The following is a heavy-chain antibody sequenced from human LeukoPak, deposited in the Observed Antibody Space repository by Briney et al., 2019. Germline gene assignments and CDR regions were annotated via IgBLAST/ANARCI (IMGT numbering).Heavy chain of an antibody. CDR3: ATRAAAGYYYGMDV. CDR2: IKSDGSST. J-gene: IGHJ6*02. Sequence: GGSLRLSCAASGFTFSDFWMNWVRQAPGKGLVWVSRIKSDGSSTSYADSVKGRFTISRDNSKNTLYLQMNSLRAEDTAVYYCATRAAAGYYYGMDVWGQGTTVTVSS. D-gene: IGHD6-13*01. V-gene: IGHV3-74*01. CDR1: GFTFSDFW.